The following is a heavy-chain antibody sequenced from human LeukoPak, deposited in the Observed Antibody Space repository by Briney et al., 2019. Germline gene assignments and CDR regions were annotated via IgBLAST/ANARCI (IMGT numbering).Heavy chain of an antibody. CDR3: AKASSGYYSPFDY. Sequence: GGSLRLSCAASGFTFSSYAMSWVRQAPGKGLEWVSAISGSGGSTYYADSVKGRFTISRDNSKNTLYLQMSSLRAEDTAVYYCAKASSGYYSPFDYWGQGTLVTVSS. CDR1: GFTFSSYA. D-gene: IGHD3-22*01. V-gene: IGHV3-23*01. J-gene: IGHJ4*02. CDR2: ISGSGGST.